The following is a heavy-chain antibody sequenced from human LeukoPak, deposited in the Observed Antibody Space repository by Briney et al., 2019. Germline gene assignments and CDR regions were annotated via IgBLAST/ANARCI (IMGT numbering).Heavy chain of an antibody. V-gene: IGHV4-59*08. CDR3: ARHDRRYNGLDH. J-gene: IGHJ5*02. CDR1: VGSISSYY. CDR2: IYYSGST. Sequence: SETLSLTCTLSVGSISSYYWIWIRQPPGRGVEWIGYIYYSGSTNYNPSLKSRVTMSVDTSKNQFSLKLSSVTAADTAIYYCARHDRRYNGLDHWGQGTLVTVSS. D-gene: IGHD3-22*01.